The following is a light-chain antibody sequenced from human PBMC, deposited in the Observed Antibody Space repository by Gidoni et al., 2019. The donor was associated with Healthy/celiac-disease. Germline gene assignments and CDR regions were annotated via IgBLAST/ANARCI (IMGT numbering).Light chain of an antibody. CDR1: QSISSY. V-gene: IGKV1-39*01. Sequence: DLQMTQSPSSLSASVGDRVTITCRASQSISSYLNWYQQKPGKAPKLLIDAASSLQSGVPSRFSGSGSGTDFTLTISSLQPEDFATYYGQQSYSTPRTFGQGTKLEIK. CDR2: AAS. CDR3: QQSYSTPRT. J-gene: IGKJ2*01.